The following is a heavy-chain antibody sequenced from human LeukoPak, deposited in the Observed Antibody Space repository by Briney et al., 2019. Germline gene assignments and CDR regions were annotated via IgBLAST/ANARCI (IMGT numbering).Heavy chain of an antibody. CDR2: ISAYNCHT. J-gene: IGHJ3*02. V-gene: IGHV1-18*01. CDR1: GYTFSNYG. CDR3: ARGLTEYDSSGYYYEAAFDI. D-gene: IGHD3-22*01. Sequence: ASVKVSCKASGYTFSNYGINWVRQAPGQGLEWMGWISAYNCHTYYAQRLQGRVTITTDTSTSTAYMELRSLRSDDTAVYYCARGLTEYDSSGYYYEAAFDIWGQGTMVTVSS.